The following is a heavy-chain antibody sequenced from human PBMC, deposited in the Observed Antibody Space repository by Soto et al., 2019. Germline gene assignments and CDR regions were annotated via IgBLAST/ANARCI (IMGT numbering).Heavy chain of an antibody. J-gene: IGHJ4*02. D-gene: IGHD3-16*02. V-gene: IGHV3-23*01. Sequence: GGSLRLSCAASGFTFSNACMSWVRQAPGKGLEWVSAISGTGGSTYYADSVKGRFTISRDNSKNTLYLQMNSLRAEDTAVYYCVSDYDYIWGSYRFYDYWGQGTLVTVSS. CDR1: GFTFSNAC. CDR3: VSDYDYIWGSYRFYDY. CDR2: ISGTGGST.